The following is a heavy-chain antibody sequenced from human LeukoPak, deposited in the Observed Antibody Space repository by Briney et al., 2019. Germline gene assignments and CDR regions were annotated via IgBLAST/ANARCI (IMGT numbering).Heavy chain of an antibody. D-gene: IGHD3-10*01. Sequence: SETLSLTCTVSGASINNYYWSWIRQPPGKGLEWIGYIYYSGSTNYSPSLKSRVTISVDTSKNQFSLKLSSVTAADTAVYYCARLYSGSGSFLLPFDYWGQGTLVTVSS. V-gene: IGHV4-59*08. CDR1: GASINNYY. CDR3: ARLYSGSGSFLLPFDY. J-gene: IGHJ4*02. CDR2: IYYSGST.